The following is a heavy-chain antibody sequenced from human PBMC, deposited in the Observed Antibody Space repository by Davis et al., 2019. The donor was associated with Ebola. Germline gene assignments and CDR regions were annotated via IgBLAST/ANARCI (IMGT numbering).Heavy chain of an antibody. CDR1: GGSFSGYY. D-gene: IGHD3-3*01. CDR3: ARVYFWSGYYTLNWFDP. CDR2: INHSGST. Sequence: MPSETLSLTCAVYGGSFSGYYWRWICQPPGKGLEWIGEINHSGSTNYNPSLKSRVTISVDTSKNQFSLKLSSVTAADTAVYYCARVYFWSGYYTLNWFDPWGQGTLVTVSS. V-gene: IGHV4-34*01. J-gene: IGHJ5*02.